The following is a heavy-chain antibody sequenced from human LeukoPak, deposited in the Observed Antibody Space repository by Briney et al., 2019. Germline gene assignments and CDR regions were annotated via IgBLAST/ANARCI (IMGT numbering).Heavy chain of an antibody. V-gene: IGHV3-66*01. CDR2: IYSGGST. Sequence: GGSLRLSCAASGFTVSSNYMSWVRQAPGKGLEWVSVIYSGGSTYYADSVKGRFTISRDNSKNTLYLQMNSLRAEDTAVYYCARGSVSSGYYLDYWGQGTLVTVSS. CDR3: ARGSVSSGYYLDY. J-gene: IGHJ4*02. D-gene: IGHD3-22*01. CDR1: GFTVSSNY.